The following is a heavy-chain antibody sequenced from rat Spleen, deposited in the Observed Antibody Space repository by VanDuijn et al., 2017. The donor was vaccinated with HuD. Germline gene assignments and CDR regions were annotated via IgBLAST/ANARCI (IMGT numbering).Heavy chain of an antibody. CDR2: FSYDGFTT. Sequence: EVQVVESGGGLVQPGRSLKLSCAASGFTFNNYGMAWVRQAPTKGLEWVAAFSYDGFTTYYRDSVRGRFTISRDNAKSTLYLQMDSLRSEDTATYYCARHPDYSNYFDYWGQGVMVTVSS. D-gene: IGHD1-1*01. J-gene: IGHJ2*01. V-gene: IGHV5-29*01. CDR3: ARHPDYSNYFDY. CDR1: GFTFNNYG.